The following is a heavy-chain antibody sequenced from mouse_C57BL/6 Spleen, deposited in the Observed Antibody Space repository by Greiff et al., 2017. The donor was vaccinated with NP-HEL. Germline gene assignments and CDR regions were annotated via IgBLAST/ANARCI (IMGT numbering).Heavy chain of an antibody. D-gene: IGHD1-1*01. V-gene: IGHV1-69*01. CDR2: IDPSDSYT. J-gene: IGHJ1*03. CDR3: ARGGTTVGDWYFDD. Sequence: QVQLQQPGAELVMPGASVKLSCKASGYTFTSYWMHWVKQRPGQGLEWIGEIDPSDSYTNYNQKFKGKSTLTVDKSSSTAYMQLSSLTSEDSAVYYGARGGTTVGDWYFDDWGTGTTVTVSS. CDR1: GYTFTSYW.